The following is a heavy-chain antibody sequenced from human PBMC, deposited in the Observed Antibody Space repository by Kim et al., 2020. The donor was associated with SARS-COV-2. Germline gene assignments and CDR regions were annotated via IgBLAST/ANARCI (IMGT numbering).Heavy chain of an antibody. CDR2: IIPIFGTA. Sequence: SVKVSCKASGGTFSSYAISWVRQAPGQGLEWMGGIIPIFGTANYAQKFQGRVTITADESTSTAYMELSSLRSEDTAVYYCASGPIVVVVAATHGMDVWGQGTTVTVSS. V-gene: IGHV1-69*13. CDR3: ASGPIVVVVAATHGMDV. D-gene: IGHD2-15*01. CDR1: GGTFSSYA. J-gene: IGHJ6*02.